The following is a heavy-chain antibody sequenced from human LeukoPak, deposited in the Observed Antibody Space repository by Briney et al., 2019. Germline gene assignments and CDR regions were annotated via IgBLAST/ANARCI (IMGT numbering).Heavy chain of an antibody. CDR3: AKENYGDSTGGRFQH. CDR2: ISFDGNDK. CDR1: GFGFGSYN. J-gene: IGHJ1*01. D-gene: IGHD4-17*01. V-gene: IGHV3-30*18. Sequence: RGSLRLSCAASGFGFGSYNMYWVRQAPGKGLEWVTLISFDGNDKKYADSVKGRFTISRVNSKNTLYLQMNTLRAEDTAVYYCAKENYGDSTGGRFQHWGQGTLVTVSS.